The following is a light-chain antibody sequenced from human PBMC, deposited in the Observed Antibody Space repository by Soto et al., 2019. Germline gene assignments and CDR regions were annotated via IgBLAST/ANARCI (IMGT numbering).Light chain of an antibody. Sequence: LTQPPSVSGAPGQRVTISCTGSSSNIGAGYNVHWYQQLPGTAPKLLIYGNSNRPSGVPDRFSGSKSGTSASLAITGLQAEDEADYYCQSYDSSLSGWVFGGGTKLTVL. V-gene: IGLV1-40*01. CDR3: QSYDSSLSGWV. CDR1: SSNIGAGYN. CDR2: GNS. J-gene: IGLJ3*02.